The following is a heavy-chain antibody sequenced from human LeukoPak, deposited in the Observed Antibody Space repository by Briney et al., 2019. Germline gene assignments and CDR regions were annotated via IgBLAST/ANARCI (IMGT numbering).Heavy chain of an antibody. CDR3: ARVGRGSASDFDY. Sequence: ASVKVSCKASGYIFTSFGMHWVRQAPGQGLEWMGWINTNTGNPTYAQGFTGRFVFSVDTSVSTAYLHISSLEADDPAFYYCARVGRGSASDFDYWGQGTLVTLSS. CDR2: INTNTGNP. D-gene: IGHD6-6*01. J-gene: IGHJ4*02. CDR1: GYIFTSFG. V-gene: IGHV7-4-1*02.